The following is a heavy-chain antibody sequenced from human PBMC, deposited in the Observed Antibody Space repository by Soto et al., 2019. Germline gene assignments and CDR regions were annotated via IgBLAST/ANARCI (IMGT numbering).Heavy chain of an antibody. Sequence: EVQLLESGGGLVQPGVSLRLSCAASGFTFSSYAMGWVRQAQGKGLEWVSAISGSGGSSYYADSVKGRFTISRDNSKNTLYLQMNSLRADDTAVYYCAKEPLTTVTTFIVDYWGQGTLVTVSS. CDR2: ISGSGGSS. CDR1: GFTFSSYA. CDR3: AKEPLTTVTTFIVDY. V-gene: IGHV3-23*01. D-gene: IGHD4-17*01. J-gene: IGHJ4*02.